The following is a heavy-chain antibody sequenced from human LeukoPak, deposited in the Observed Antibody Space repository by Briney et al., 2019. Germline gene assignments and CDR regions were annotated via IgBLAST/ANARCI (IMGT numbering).Heavy chain of an antibody. CDR3: AKGLYSGFGY. D-gene: IGHD1-26*01. CDR1: GFTFSIYG. CDR2: IRGSGGSA. Sequence: PGGSLRLSCAASGFTFSIYGMSWVRQAPGKGLEWVSAIRGSGGSAYYADSVKGRFTISRDNSKNTLYLQMNSLRAEDTAVYYCAKGLYSGFGYWGQGTLVTVSS. V-gene: IGHV3-23*01. J-gene: IGHJ4*02.